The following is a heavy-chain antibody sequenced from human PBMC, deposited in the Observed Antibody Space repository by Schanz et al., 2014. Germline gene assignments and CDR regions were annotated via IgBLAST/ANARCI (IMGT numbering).Heavy chain of an antibody. Sequence: QVQLVQSWAEVKGPGASVKVSCKASGGTFSTYTISWVRQAPGQGLEWMGRIIPILGIANYAQKFQGRVTITADKSTFTAYMELSGLRSEDTAVYYCARDRLECGAECYSVEVFEIWGQGTLVTVSS. CDR3: ARDRLECGAECYSVEVFEI. V-gene: IGHV1-69*04. CDR1: GGTFSTYT. D-gene: IGHD2-21*01. CDR2: IIPILGIA. J-gene: IGHJ4*02.